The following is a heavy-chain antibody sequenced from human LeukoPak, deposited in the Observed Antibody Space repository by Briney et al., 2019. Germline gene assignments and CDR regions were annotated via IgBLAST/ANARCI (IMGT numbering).Heavy chain of an antibody. CDR1: GFTFTNYA. V-gene: IGHV3-23*01. CDR2: ISANGDST. D-gene: IGHD3-22*01. Sequence: TGGSLRLSCAASGFTFTNYAMSWVRQTPGEGLQWVSSISANGDSTYYADSVKGRFTISRDNSKSTFYLQMNSLRADDTALYYCAKIAGKTITIMVVVTMDSRGQGALVTVSS. CDR3: AKIAGKTITIMVVVTMDS. J-gene: IGHJ4*02.